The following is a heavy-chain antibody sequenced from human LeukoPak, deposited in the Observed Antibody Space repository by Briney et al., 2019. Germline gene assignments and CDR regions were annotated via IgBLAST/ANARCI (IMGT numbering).Heavy chain of an antibody. D-gene: IGHD5-18*01. CDR2: ISYSGST. CDR1: GGSISSSSYN. J-gene: IGHJ4*02. CDR3: ARGDGYSYGSNFDY. Sequence: SETLSLTCTVSGGSISSSSYNWGWIRQSPGKGLEWIGSISYSGSTFYNPSLKSRVTISVDTFKNQFSLKLSSVTAADTAVYYCARGDGYSYGSNFDYWGQGTLVTVSS. V-gene: IGHV4-39*01.